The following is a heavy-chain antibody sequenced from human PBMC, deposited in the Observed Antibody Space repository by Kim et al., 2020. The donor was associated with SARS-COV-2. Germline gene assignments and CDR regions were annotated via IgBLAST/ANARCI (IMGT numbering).Heavy chain of an antibody. J-gene: IGHJ6*02. D-gene: IGHD3-10*01. CDR2: INAATGTP. CDR1: GYTFTDDA. V-gene: IGHV1-3*01. Sequence: ASVKVSCKASGYTFTDDAIHWVRQAPGQRLEWLGWINAATGTPKYSQKFQGRLTITRDTSAATAYMELSSLRSEDTAVYYCTRGFLMVREIIVYYYYYGLDLWGQGTTVTVSS. CDR3: TRGFLMVREIIVYYYYYGLDL.